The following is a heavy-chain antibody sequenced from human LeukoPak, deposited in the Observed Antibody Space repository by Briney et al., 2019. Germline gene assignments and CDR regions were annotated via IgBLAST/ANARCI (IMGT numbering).Heavy chain of an antibody. D-gene: IGHD5/OR15-5a*01. V-gene: IGHV1-24*01. J-gene: IGHJ4*02. CDR1: GDTLSELS. Sequence: ASLKVSCKVSGDTLSELSMHWVRQAPGKGLEWMGGFDPEGGEAIYAQKFQGRLTMTEDTSTDTAYMDLRSPRSDDTAVYYCTAGGVYSLLDHWGQGTQVTVSS. CDR2: FDPEGGEA. CDR3: TAGGVYSLLDH.